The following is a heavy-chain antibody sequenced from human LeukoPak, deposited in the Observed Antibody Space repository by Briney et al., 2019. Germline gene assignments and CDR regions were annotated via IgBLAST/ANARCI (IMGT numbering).Heavy chain of an antibody. CDR3: ARVVVAAAYNWFDP. D-gene: IGHD2-15*01. CDR1: GYTFTGYY. J-gene: IGHJ5*02. Sequence: GASLKVSCKASGYTFTGYYMHWVRQDPGQGLEWMGWINPNSGGTHYPQKFQGRVTMTRDTSISTAYMELSRLRSDDTAVYYCARVVVAAAYNWFDPWGQGTLVTVSS. V-gene: IGHV1-2*02. CDR2: INPNSGGT.